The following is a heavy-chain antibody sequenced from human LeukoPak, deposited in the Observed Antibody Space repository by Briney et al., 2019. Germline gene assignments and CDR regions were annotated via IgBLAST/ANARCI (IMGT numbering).Heavy chain of an antibody. Sequence: GGSLRLSCAASGFTFSGYPIHWVRQAPGKGLEWVAVISYDGSNKYYADSVKGRFTISRDNAKNSLYLQMNSLRAEDTAVYYCATGARFVVVPAAIHPGFDPWGQGTLVTVSS. CDR1: GFTFSGYP. D-gene: IGHD2-2*01. V-gene: IGHV3-30-3*01. CDR3: ATGARFVVVPAAIHPGFDP. J-gene: IGHJ5*02. CDR2: ISYDGSNK.